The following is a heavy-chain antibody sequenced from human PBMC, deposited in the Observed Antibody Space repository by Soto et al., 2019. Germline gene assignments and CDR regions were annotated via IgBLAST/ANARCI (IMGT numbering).Heavy chain of an antibody. CDR2: VYYSGSV. CDR1: GDSIRPYY. CDR3: ARVTYDSFPAYSSYFAY. J-gene: IGHJ4*02. D-gene: IGHD3-9*01. V-gene: IGHV4-59*01. Sequence: TSETLSLTCTVSGDSIRPYYWTWIRQPPGKGLEWIGYVYYSGSVNYKSSLKSRVTMSVDTSKNQFSLRLNSVTAADTAVYYCARVTYDSFPAYSSYFAYWGQGPLVTVSP.